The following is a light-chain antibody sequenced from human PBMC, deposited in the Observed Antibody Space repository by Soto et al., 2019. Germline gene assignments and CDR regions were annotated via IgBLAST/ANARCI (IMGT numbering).Light chain of an antibody. CDR1: QNIYTW. V-gene: IGKV1-5*01. CDR2: HAS. J-gene: IGKJ1*01. Sequence: DIQMTQSPATLSASVGDRVTIACRASQNIYTWLAWYQQKPGTAPKLLIYHASTLESGVPSRFSGSGSGTEFTLTISSLQPDDFATYYCQQYMSYSFGQGTKVDIK. CDR3: QQYMSYS.